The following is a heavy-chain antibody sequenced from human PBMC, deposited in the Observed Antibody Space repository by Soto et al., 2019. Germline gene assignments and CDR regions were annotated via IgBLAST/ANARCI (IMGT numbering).Heavy chain of an antibody. Sequence: SETLSLTCTVSGGSISSYYWSWIRQPPGKGLEWIGYIYYSGSTNYNPSLKSRVTISVDKSKNQFSLKLSSVTAADTAVYYCARAGQLRGNWFDPWGQGTLVTVSS. J-gene: IGHJ5*02. CDR1: GGSISSYY. CDR2: IYYSGST. V-gene: IGHV4-59*01. D-gene: IGHD6-13*01. CDR3: ARAGQLRGNWFDP.